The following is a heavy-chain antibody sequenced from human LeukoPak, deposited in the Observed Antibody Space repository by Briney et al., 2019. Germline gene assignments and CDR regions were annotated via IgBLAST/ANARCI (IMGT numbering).Heavy chain of an antibody. J-gene: IGHJ3*01. Sequence: GGSLRLSCAASGFTFSSYPLHWVRQAPGKGLERVTLISYDGSKIYYADSVKGRFTISRDNSKNRLYLQMNSLRVEDTAVYYCARESGWGLPHAFDFWGQGTMVTVSS. D-gene: IGHD3-3*01. CDR3: ARESGWGLPHAFDF. CDR2: ISYDGSKI. V-gene: IGHV3-30-3*01. CDR1: GFTFSSYP.